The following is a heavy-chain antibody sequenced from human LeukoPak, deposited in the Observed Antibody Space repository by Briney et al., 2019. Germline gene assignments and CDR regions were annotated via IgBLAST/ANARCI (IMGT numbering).Heavy chain of an antibody. CDR1: GYTFTSYD. J-gene: IGHJ5*02. D-gene: IGHD3-3*01. CDR2: MNPNSGNT. V-gene: IGHV1-8*01. CDR3: ARAPYDFWSGNNWFDP. Sequence: ASVKVSCKASGYTFTSYDTNWVRQATGQGLEWMGWMNPNSGNTGYAQKFQGRVTMTRNTSISTAYMELSSLRSEDTAVYYCARAPYDFWSGNNWFDPWGQGTLVTVSS.